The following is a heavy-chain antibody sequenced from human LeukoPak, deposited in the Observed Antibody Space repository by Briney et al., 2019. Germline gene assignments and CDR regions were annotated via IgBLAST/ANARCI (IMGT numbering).Heavy chain of an antibody. J-gene: IGHJ5*02. Sequence: GGSLRLSCAASGFTFSSYGMHWVRQAPGKGLEWVGRIRSKNDGGTTDYAAPVKGRFTISRDDSKNTLYLQMNSLKTEDTAVYYCATSNLATWGQGTLVTVSS. CDR2: IRSKNDGGTT. V-gene: IGHV3-15*01. CDR3: ATSNLAT. CDR1: GFTFSSYG.